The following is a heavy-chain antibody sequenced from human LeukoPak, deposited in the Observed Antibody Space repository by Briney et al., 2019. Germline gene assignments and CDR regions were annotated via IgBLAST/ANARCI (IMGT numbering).Heavy chain of an antibody. V-gene: IGHV4-59*08. CDR3: ARMNGDHGFRNYFYYGLDV. J-gene: IGHJ6*02. CDR1: GASISGYY. Sequence: SETLSITCTVSGASISGYYWNWIRQPPGKGLEWIGYMYYSGSTNYNPSLKSRVTMSGDTSKNELSLKLSSVTAADTAVYYCARMNGDHGFRNYFYYGLDVWGQGTTVTVSS. CDR2: MYYSGST. D-gene: IGHD4-17*01.